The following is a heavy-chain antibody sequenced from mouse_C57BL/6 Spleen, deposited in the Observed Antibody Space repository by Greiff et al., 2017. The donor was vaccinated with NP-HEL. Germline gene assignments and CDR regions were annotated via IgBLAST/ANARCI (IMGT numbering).Heavy chain of an antibody. CDR3: ARWDYDGDGDFDY. CDR1: GYTFTSYW. Sequence: VQLQQPGAELVKPGASVKMSCKASGYTFTSYWIPWVKQRPGQGLEWIGDIYPGSGSTNYNEKFKSKATLTVDTSSSTAYMQLSSLTSEDSAVYYCARWDYDGDGDFDYWGQGPTLTVSS. V-gene: IGHV1-55*01. CDR2: IYPGSGST. J-gene: IGHJ2*01. D-gene: IGHD2-4*01.